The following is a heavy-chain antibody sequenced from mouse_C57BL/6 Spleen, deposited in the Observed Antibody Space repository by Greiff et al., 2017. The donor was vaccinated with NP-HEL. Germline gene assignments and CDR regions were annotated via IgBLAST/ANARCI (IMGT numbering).Heavy chain of an antibody. CDR3: ARLIYYYGSSYVEDAMDY. V-gene: IGHV1-52*01. CDR1: GYTFTSYW. CDR2: IDPSDSET. D-gene: IGHD1-1*01. J-gene: IGHJ4*01. Sequence: QVQLQQPGAELVRPGSSVKLSCKASGYTFTSYWMHWVKQRPIQGLEWIGNIDPSDSETHYNQKFKDKATLTVDKSSSTAYMQLSSLTSEDSAVYDCARLIYYYGSSYVEDAMDYWGQGTSVTVSS.